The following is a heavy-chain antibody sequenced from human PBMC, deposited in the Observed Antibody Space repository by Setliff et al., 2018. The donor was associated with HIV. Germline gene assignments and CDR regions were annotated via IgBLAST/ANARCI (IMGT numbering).Heavy chain of an antibody. Sequence: SETLSLTCIVSGGSISSSSYYWGWIRQPPGKGLEWIGSVYYTGNTYYNPSLKSRVTISVDTSRNHFSLKLISVTAADTAVYYCARDRALRFSKSASFNYFDVWGQGALVTVSS. CDR3: ARDRALRFSKSASFNYFDV. CDR1: GGSISSSSYY. CDR2: VYYTGNT. J-gene: IGHJ4*02. V-gene: IGHV4-39*02. D-gene: IGHD3-10*01.